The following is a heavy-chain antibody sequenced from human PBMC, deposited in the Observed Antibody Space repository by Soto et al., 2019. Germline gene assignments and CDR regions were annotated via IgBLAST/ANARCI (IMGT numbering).Heavy chain of an antibody. CDR3: AKGIDY. J-gene: IGHJ4*02. Sequence: GGSLRLSCAASGFTFSSYGMHWVRQAPGKGLEWVAVISYDGSNKYYADSVKGRFTISRDNSKNTLYLQMNSLRAEDAAVYYCAKGIDYWGQGTLVTVSS. CDR2: ISYDGSNK. V-gene: IGHV3-30*18. CDR1: GFTFSSYG.